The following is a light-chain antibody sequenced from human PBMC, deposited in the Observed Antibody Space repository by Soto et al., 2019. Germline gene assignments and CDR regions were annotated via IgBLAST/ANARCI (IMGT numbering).Light chain of an antibody. CDR1: QSVSIH. Sequence: EIVLTQSPATLCLSPGERATLSCRASQSVSIHLAWYQQKPGQAPRLLIFDASNRATGLPTRFSGSGSGTDFTLTISSLEPEDFAVYYCQHRSNWPPYTFGQGTKLEIK. CDR2: DAS. CDR3: QHRSNWPPYT. V-gene: IGKV3-11*01. J-gene: IGKJ2*01.